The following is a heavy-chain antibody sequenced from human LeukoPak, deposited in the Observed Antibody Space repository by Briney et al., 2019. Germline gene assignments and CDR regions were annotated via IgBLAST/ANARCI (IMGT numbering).Heavy chain of an antibody. CDR3: ARGITDIVVVPASNWFDP. Sequence: SETLSLTCTVSGGSISSGSYYWTWIRQPAGKGLEWIARIYTSGSTNYNPSLKSRVTISVDTSKNQFSLKLSSVTAADTAVYYCARGITDIVVVPASNWFDPWGQGTLVTVSS. J-gene: IGHJ5*02. V-gene: IGHV4-61*02. CDR2: IYTSGST. CDR1: GGSISSGSYY. D-gene: IGHD2-2*01.